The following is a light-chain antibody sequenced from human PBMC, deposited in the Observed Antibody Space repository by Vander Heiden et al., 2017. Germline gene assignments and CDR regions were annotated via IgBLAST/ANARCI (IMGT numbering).Light chain of an antibody. CDR3: QVWDSDSDLVI. V-gene: IGLV3-21*02. CDR2: DDS. J-gene: IGLJ2*01. CDR1: NIGRQH. Sequence: SYVLTQPPAVSVAPGQTARFSCGGSNIGRQHVNWYRQKPGQAPVLVVYDDSDRPSGIPERFSGSNSENTATLTIPRVEAGDEADYYCQVWDSDSDLVIFGGGTKLTVL.